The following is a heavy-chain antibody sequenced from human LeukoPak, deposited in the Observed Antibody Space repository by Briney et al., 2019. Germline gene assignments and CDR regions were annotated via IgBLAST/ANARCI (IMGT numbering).Heavy chain of an antibody. D-gene: IGHD6-19*01. J-gene: IGHJ6*03. CDR2: INHSGSA. V-gene: IGHV4-34*01. Sequence: PSETLSLTCAVYGGSFSGYHWSWIRQPPGKGLEWIGEINHSGSANYNPSLKSRVTISVDTSKNQFSLKLSSVTAADTAVYYCARDGPREGYSSGWYFYYYYMDVWGKGTTVTVSS. CDR1: GGSFSGYH. CDR3: ARDGPREGYSSGWYFYYYYMDV.